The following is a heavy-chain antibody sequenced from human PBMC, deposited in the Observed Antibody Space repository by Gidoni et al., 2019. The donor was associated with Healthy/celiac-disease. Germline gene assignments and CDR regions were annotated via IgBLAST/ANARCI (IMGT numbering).Heavy chain of an antibody. CDR2: INHSGST. Sequence: QVQLQQWCAGLLKPSETLSLTCPVYGGSFSGYYWSWIRQPPGKVLEWIGEINHSGSTNYNPDRKSRVTISVDTSKNQFSLKLSSVTAADTAVYYCAREEDSSGSDAFDIWGQGTMVTVSS. CDR1: GGSFSGYY. J-gene: IGHJ3*02. V-gene: IGHV4-34*01. CDR3: AREEDSSGSDAFDI. D-gene: IGHD6-19*01.